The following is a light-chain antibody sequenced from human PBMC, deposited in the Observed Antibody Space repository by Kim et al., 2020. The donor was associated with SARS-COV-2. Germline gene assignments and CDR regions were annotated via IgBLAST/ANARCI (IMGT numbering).Light chain of an antibody. V-gene: IGLV6-57*03. J-gene: IGLJ3*02. CDR1: SGSIASND. CDR2: ADK. CDR3: QSYDSTNHWV. Sequence: VTHAITRSSGSIASNDVQGYRQRPGSAPTTVIYADKQRPSGVPDRFSGSIDSSSSSASLTISGMRPEDEADYYCQSYDSTNHWVFGGGTKLTVL.